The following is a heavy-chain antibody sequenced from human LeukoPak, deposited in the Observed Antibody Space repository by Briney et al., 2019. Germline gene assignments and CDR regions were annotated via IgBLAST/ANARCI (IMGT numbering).Heavy chain of an antibody. J-gene: IGHJ4*02. D-gene: IGHD6-13*01. CDR1: GGSISIGGYY. V-gene: IGHV4-31*03. CDR3: ARRRLGVAAAGTSPDY. CDR2: IYYSGST. Sequence: SETLSLTCTVSGGSISIGGYYWSWIRQHPGKGLEWIGYIYYSGSTYYNPSLKSRVTISVDTSKNQFSLKLSSVTAADTAVYYCARRRLGVAAAGTSPDYWGQGTLVTVSS.